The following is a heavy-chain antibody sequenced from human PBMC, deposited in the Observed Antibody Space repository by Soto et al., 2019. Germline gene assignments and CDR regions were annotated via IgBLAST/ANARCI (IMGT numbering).Heavy chain of an antibody. D-gene: IGHD2-15*01. CDR3: AKDPRIVVVVAATDAYFQH. V-gene: IGHV3-23*01. Sequence: GGSLRLSCAASGFTFSSYAMSWVRQAPGKGLEWVSAISGSGGSTYYADSVKGRFTISRDNSKNTLYLQMNSLRAEDTAVYYCAKDPRIVVVVAATDAYFQHWGQGTLVTVSS. CDR1: GFTFSSYA. CDR2: ISGSGGST. J-gene: IGHJ1*01.